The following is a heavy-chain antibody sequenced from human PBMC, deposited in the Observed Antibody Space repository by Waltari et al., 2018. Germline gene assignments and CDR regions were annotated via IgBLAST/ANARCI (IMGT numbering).Heavy chain of an antibody. V-gene: IGHV1-69-2*01. CDR3: AAALGGGISASRPFHF. CDR1: GDTFTDTY. D-gene: IGHD3-10*01. CDR2: LDPEVGQA. Sequence: EVQLLQSGAEVKKPGTPVKISCKVSGDTFTDTYIHWIQQAPGKGLQWMGLLDPEVGQAVYAEKIQGRVTMTADTSIHTAYMELTSLTSEDTAFYYCAAALGGGISASRPFHFWGQGTMITVSS. J-gene: IGHJ3*01.